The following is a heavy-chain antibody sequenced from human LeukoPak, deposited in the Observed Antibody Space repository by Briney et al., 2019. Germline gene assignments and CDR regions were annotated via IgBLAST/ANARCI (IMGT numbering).Heavy chain of an antibody. CDR2: TRNKANSYTT. CDR1: GFTFSDHY. D-gene: IGHD5-12*01. CDR3: ARASIDSGYDRQNRGDY. Sequence: PGGSLRLSCAASGFTFSDHYMDWVRQAPGKWLEWVGRTRNKANSYTTEYAASVKVRFTISRDDSKNSLYLQMNSLKTEDTAVYYCARASIDSGYDRQNRGDYWGQGTLVTVSS. V-gene: IGHV3-72*01. J-gene: IGHJ4*02.